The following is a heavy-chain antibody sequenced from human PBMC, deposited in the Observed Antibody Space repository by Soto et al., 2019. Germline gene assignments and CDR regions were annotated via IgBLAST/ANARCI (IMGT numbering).Heavy chain of an antibody. D-gene: IGHD2-8*01. V-gene: IGHV3-23*01. CDR2: ISGGSSSI. CDR1: GFSFSNFA. J-gene: IGHJ4*01. Sequence: GGSLRLSCVTSGFSFSNFAMSWVRQAPGKGLEWVSGISGGSSSIFYADSVKGRFTTSRDNSKNTVFLEMNSLRVEDTAVYYCVKSLGVIASTPGDYWGQGTLVNLSS. CDR3: VKSLGVIASTPGDY.